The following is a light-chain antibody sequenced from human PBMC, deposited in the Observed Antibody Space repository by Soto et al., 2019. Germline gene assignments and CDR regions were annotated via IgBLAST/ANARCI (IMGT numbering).Light chain of an antibody. J-gene: IGKJ2*01. CDR2: GSS. CDR1: QSVSNNY. CDR3: YQYGSSPPYT. V-gene: IGKV3-20*01. Sequence: EVGLTQSPGTLSLSPGERASLSCRASQSVSNNYLAWYQQKPGQSPKLLIFGSSDRTTGIPDRFSGSGSGTDFTLTISGLEHEDFAVYYCYQYGSSPPYTFGQGNQLQVK.